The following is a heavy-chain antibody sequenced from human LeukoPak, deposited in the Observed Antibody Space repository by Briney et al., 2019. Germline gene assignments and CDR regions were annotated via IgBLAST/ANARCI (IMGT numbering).Heavy chain of an antibody. CDR2: IYNSGSST. J-gene: IGHJ4*02. CDR3: MRDRELTY. V-gene: IGHV4-59*01. D-gene: IGHD3-10*01. CDR1: DGSISIYY. Sequence: SETLSLRCTVSDGSISIYYWNWIRQPPGKRLEWIGYIYNSGSSTIYNPSLQSRVTISVDMSKNQFSLRLSSVTAADTAVYFCMRDRELTYWGQGILVTVSS.